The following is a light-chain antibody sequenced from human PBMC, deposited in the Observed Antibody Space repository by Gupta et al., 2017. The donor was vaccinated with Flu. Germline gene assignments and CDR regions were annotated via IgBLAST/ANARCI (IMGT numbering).Light chain of an antibody. Sequence: IGLTLSPGTLPLSPGERATLSCRASQSVSSWYLSWYQQKPGQTPRHLIHDASSRATDIPDRYSGSGSGTNFTLTISRLEPEDYAVSYCQQYGSSPPYTFGQGTKLEIK. CDR3: QQYGSSPPYT. CDR1: QSVSSWY. CDR2: DAS. J-gene: IGKJ2*01. V-gene: IGKV3-20*01.